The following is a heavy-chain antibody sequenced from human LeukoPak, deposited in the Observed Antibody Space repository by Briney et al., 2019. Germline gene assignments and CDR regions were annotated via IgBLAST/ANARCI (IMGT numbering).Heavy chain of an antibody. CDR3: AKDFSPYGSGTPV. V-gene: IGHV3-23*01. CDR1: GFTFSSYA. Sequence: GGSLRLSCAASGFTFSSYAMSWVRQAPGKGLEWVSAISGSGGRTYYADSVKGRFTICRDNSKNTLYLQMNSLRAEDTAVYYCAKDFSPYGSGTPVWGQGTTVTVSS. J-gene: IGHJ6*02. D-gene: IGHD3-10*01. CDR2: ISGSGGRT.